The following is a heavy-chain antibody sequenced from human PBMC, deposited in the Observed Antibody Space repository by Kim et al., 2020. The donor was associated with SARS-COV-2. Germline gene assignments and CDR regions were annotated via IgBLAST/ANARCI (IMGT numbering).Heavy chain of an antibody. CDR3: ARVSGYCSGGSCYGGYYYYGMDV. Sequence: SVKVSCKASGGTFSSYAISWVRQAPGQGLEWMGRIIPILGIANYAQKFQGRVTITADKSTSTAYMELSSLRPEDTAVYYCARVSGYCSGGSCYGGYYYYGMDVWGQGTTVTVSS. CDR2: IIPILGIA. J-gene: IGHJ6*02. D-gene: IGHD2-15*01. V-gene: IGHV1-69*04. CDR1: GGTFSSYA.